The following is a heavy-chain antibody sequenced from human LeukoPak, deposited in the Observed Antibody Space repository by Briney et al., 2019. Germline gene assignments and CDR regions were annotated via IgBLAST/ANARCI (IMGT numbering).Heavy chain of an antibody. CDR1: GFSLSPSGGG. D-gene: IGHD2-2*01. Sequence: ESGPTLVKPTQTLTLTCTFSGFSLSPSGGGVGWIRQPPGKALEGLAVIYWNEEKRCSPSLKSRLTITKDTSKNQVVLTMTNTEPVGTATDYCAHSSGVPAGRIDPWAREPWSPSPQ. CDR3: AHSSGVPAGRIDP. V-gene: IGHV2-5*01. J-gene: IGHJ5*02. CDR2: IYWNEEK.